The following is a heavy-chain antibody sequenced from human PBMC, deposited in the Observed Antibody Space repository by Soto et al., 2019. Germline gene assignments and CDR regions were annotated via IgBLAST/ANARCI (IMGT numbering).Heavy chain of an antibody. Sequence: QITLKESGPTLVKSTQTLTLTCTFSGFSLSTSGVGVGWIRQPPGKALEWLALIYWDDDKRYSPSLKSRVTITKDTSKNQVVLSMTNMDPVDTATYYCAHLTIDCITTSCYNWFDPWGQGTLVTVSS. J-gene: IGHJ5*02. CDR2: IYWDDDK. V-gene: IGHV2-5*02. CDR3: AHLTIDCITTSCYNWFDP. CDR1: GFSLSTSGVG. D-gene: IGHD2-2*01.